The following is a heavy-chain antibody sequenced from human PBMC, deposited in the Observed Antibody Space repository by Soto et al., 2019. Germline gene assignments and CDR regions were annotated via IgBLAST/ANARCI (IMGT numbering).Heavy chain of an antibody. CDR2: ISSTTNYI. J-gene: IGHJ4*02. CDR1: GFTFTRYS. Sequence: EVQLVESGGGLVKPWGSLRLSCAASGFTFTRYSMNWFRQAPGKGLEWVSSISSTTNYIYYGDSMKGRFTISRDNAKNSLYREMNSLRAEDTAVYYCARESEDLTSNFDYWGQGTLVTVSS. V-gene: IGHV3-21*06. CDR3: ARESEDLTSNFDY.